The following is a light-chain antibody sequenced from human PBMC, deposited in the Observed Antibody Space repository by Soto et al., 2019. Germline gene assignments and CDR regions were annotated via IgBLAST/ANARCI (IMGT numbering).Light chain of an antibody. CDR1: QSISSW. J-gene: IGKJ1*01. CDR2: DAS. CDR3: QQYNSYSTWT. V-gene: IGKV1-5*01. Sequence: DSQMTQSRSTLPASVGDRVSITCRASQSISSWLAWYQQKPGKAPKLLXFDASSLESGVPSRFSGSGSGTELTLTISSLQTDDFANYYCQQYNSYSTWTFGQGTKVDI.